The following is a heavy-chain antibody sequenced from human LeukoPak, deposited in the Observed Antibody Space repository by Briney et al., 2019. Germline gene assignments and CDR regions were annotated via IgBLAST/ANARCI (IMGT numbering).Heavy chain of an antibody. V-gene: IGHV1-46*01. CDR2: INPSGGAT. J-gene: IGHJ4*02. Sequence: ASVKVSCKASGYTFTSYGISWVRQAPGQGLEWMGIINPSGGATIYAQRFEDRITMTRDTSTTTMYMALSSLSSEDTAVYYCARGGEYQLLDDYWGQGTLVTVSS. D-gene: IGHD2-2*01. CDR3: ARGGEYQLLDDY. CDR1: GYTFTSYG.